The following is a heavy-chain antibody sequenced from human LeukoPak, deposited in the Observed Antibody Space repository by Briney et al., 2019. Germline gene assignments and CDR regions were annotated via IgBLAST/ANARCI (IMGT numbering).Heavy chain of an antibody. Sequence: ASVKVSCKASGGTFISYAICWVRQAPGQGLEWMGRIIPILGVGNYAQKFQGRVTITADKSTSTVYMELTSLTSEDTAVYFCARLDWGFWGQGTLVTVSS. CDR1: GGTFISYA. V-gene: IGHV1-69*04. D-gene: IGHD3/OR15-3a*01. J-gene: IGHJ4*02. CDR3: ARLDWGF. CDR2: IIPILGVG.